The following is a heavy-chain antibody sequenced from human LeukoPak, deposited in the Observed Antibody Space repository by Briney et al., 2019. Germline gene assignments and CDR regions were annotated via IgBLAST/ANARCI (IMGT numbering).Heavy chain of an antibody. CDR3: ARVYYGSGGFNWFDP. V-gene: IGHV4-39*01. CDR2: MHYSGNT. D-gene: IGHD3-10*01. Sequence: SETLSLTCTVSGGSINISDYYWGWIRQPPGKGLEWIGCMHYSGNTYYNPSLRSRVTISVDTSENQFSLKVRSVTAADTAVYYCARVYYGSGGFNWFDPWGQGTLVTVSS. J-gene: IGHJ5*02. CDR1: GGSINISDYY.